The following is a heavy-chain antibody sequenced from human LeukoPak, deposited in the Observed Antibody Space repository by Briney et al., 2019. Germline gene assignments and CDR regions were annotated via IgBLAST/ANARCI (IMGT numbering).Heavy chain of an antibody. V-gene: IGHV3-23*01. CDR2: ISGSGTST. Sequence: GGSLRLSCAASGFTFSSYAMSWVRQAPGKGLQWVSSISGSGTSTYYADSVKGRFTISRDNSKNTLFLQMNSLRADDTAVYYCAKERYSSSWYVFDYWGQGSLVTVSS. CDR1: GFTFSSYA. CDR3: AKERYSSSWYVFDY. D-gene: IGHD6-13*01. J-gene: IGHJ4*02.